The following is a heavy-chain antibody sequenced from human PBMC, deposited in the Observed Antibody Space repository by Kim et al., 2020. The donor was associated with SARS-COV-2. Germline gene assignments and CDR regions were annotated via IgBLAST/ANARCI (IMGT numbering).Heavy chain of an antibody. V-gene: IGHV3-30-3*01. J-gene: IGHJ6*02. D-gene: IGHD4-4*01. CDR3: ARGGITTTYYHYDMDV. CDR2: ISYDGSNK. CDR1: GFTFSSYA. Sequence: GGSLRLSCAASGFTFSSYAMHWVRQAPGKGLEWVAHIISYDGSNKYYADSVKGRFTISRDNSKNTLYLQMNSLRAEDTAVYYCARGGITTTYYHYDMDVWGQGTTVTVSS.